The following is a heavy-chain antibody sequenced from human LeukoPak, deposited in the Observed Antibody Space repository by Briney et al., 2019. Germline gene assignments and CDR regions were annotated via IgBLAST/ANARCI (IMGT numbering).Heavy chain of an antibody. Sequence: GGSLRLSCAASGFTFSSYSMNWVRQAPGKGLEWVSSISSSSSYIYYTDSLKGRFTISRDNAKNSLYLQMNSLRAEDTAVYYCAREVAVAGRRYFDLWGRGTLVTVSS. J-gene: IGHJ2*01. V-gene: IGHV3-21*01. CDR1: GFTFSSYS. D-gene: IGHD6-19*01. CDR2: ISSSSSYI. CDR3: AREVAVAGRRYFDL.